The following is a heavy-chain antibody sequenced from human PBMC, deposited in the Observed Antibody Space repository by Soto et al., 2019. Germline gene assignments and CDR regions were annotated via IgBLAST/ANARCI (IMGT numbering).Heavy chain of an antibody. J-gene: IGHJ6*02. V-gene: IGHV4-31*03. CDR3: ARVSGSYYYGMDV. Sequence: PSETLSLTCTVSGGSITSGGYYWSWIRQHPGKGLEWIGYIYYSGSTYYNPSLKSRVTISVDTSKNQFSLKLSSVIAADTAVYYCARVSGSYYYGMDVWGQGTTVTVSS. CDR2: IYYSGST. D-gene: IGHD1-26*01. CDR1: GGSITSGGYY.